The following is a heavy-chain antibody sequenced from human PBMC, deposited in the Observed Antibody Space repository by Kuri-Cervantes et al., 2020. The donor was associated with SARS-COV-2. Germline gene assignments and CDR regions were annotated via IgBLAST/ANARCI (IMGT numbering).Heavy chain of an antibody. J-gene: IGHJ6*02. CDR1: GGSFHIYS. D-gene: IGHD6-19*01. Sequence: SVKVSCKTSGGSFHIYSITWVRQAPGQGLEWMGGIIPTFVAPSYAQTFQGRVTITADDSTRTAYMELRSLRSDDTAVYYCARDRGSSGWSWVYYYYGMDVWGQGTTVTVSS. CDR3: ARDRGSSGWSWVYYYYGMDV. CDR2: IIPTFVAP. V-gene: IGHV1-69*13.